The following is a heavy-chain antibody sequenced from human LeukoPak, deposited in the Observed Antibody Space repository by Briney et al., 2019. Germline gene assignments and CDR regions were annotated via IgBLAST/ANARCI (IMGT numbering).Heavy chain of an antibody. CDR2: IKQDGSEK. V-gene: IGHV3-7*03. D-gene: IGHD4-17*01. J-gene: IGHJ3*02. CDR1: GFTFSSYW. Sequence: GGSLRLSCAASGFTFSSYWMSWVRQAPGKGLEWVANIKQDGSEKYYADSVKGRFTISRDNAKNSLYLQMNSLRAEDTALYYCAKGLLGPLYGDHAFDIWGQGTMVTVSS. CDR3: AKGLLGPLYGDHAFDI.